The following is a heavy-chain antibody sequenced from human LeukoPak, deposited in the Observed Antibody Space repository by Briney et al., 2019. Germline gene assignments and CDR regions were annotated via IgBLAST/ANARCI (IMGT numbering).Heavy chain of an antibody. J-gene: IGHJ3*02. CDR2: INPSGGST. Sequence: ASVKVSCKASGYTFTSYYMHWVRQAPGQGLEWMGIINPSGGSTSYAQKFQGRVTMTRDTSTSTVYMELSSLRSEDTAVYYCARGPIIAAAGWDDAFDIWGQGTMVTVSS. CDR3: ARGPIIAAAGWDDAFDI. V-gene: IGHV1-46*01. D-gene: IGHD6-13*01. CDR1: GYTFTSYY.